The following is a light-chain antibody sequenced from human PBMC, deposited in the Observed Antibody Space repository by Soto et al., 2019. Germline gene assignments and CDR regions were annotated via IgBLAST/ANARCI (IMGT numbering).Light chain of an antibody. CDR2: AAS. Sequence: AIQMTQSPSSLSASVGDRVTISCRASQGIGNALGWYQQKPGKPPKVLIFAASTLQSGVPSRFSGSGSGTDFTLTISSLQAEDFATYYCQQLSTYPSTFGGGTKVDIK. J-gene: IGKJ4*01. CDR1: QGIGNA. CDR3: QQLSTYPST. V-gene: IGKV1-6*01.